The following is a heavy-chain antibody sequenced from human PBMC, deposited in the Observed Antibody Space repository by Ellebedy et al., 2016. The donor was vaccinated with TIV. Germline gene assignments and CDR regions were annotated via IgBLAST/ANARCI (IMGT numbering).Heavy chain of an antibody. Sequence: GGSLRLSCAASGFTFSSYWMSWVRQAPGKGLEWVANIKQDGSEKYYMDSVKGRFTISRDNAKNSLYLQMNSLRAEDTALYYCAKDIRRGIAVGGTFYYWGQGTLVTVSS. CDR2: IKQDGSEK. V-gene: IGHV3-7*03. J-gene: IGHJ4*02. CDR3: AKDIRRGIAVGGTFYY. D-gene: IGHD6-19*01. CDR1: GFTFSSYW.